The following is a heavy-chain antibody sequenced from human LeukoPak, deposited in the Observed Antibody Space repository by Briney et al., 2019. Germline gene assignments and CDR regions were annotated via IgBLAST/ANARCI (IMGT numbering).Heavy chain of an antibody. CDR2: IRSKAYGGTT. D-gene: IGHD1-26*01. CDR3: TRKSGSYYSPYRREFDY. CDR1: GFTFGDYA. J-gene: IGHJ4*02. Sequence: PGGSLRLSCTASGFTFGDYAMSWVRQAPGKGLEWVGFIRSKAYGGTTEYAASVKGRFTISRDDSKSIAYLQMNSLKTEDTAVYYCTRKSGSYYSPYRREFDYWGQGTLVTVSS. V-gene: IGHV3-49*04.